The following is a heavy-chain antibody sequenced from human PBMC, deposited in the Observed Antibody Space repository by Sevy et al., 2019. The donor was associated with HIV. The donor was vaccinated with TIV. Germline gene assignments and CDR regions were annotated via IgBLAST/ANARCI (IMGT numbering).Heavy chain of an antibody. CDR2: INTDGSIT. D-gene: IGHD3-9*01. CDR3: ARERYFAWLPSDYYYYGMDV. J-gene: IGHJ6*02. CDR1: GFTFSRYW. V-gene: IGHV3-74*01. Sequence: GGSLRLSCAASGFTFSRYWMHWVRQAPGKGLVWVSRINTDGSITTYSDSVKGRFTISRDNAKNTLYLQMNSLRAEDTAVYYCARERYFAWLPSDYYYYGMDVWGHGTTVTVSS.